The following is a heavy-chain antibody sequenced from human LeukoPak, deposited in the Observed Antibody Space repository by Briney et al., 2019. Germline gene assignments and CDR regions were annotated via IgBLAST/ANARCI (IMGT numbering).Heavy chain of an antibody. CDR3: ARGQKRYYYDSSGYPLKS. V-gene: IGHV4-34*01. D-gene: IGHD3-22*01. CDR2: INHSGST. J-gene: IGHJ4*02. Sequence: SETLSLTCAVYGGSFSGYYWSWIRQPPGKGLEWIGEINHSGSTNYNPSLKSRVTISVDTSKDQFSLKLSPVTAADTAVYYCARGQKRYYYDSSGYPLKSWGQGTLVTVSS. CDR1: GGSFSGYY.